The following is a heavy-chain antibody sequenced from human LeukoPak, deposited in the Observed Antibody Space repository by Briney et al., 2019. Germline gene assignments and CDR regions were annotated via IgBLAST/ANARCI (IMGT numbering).Heavy chain of an antibody. D-gene: IGHD2-15*01. CDR2: VTGNTGNT. V-gene: IGHV3-23*01. Sequence: PGGSLRLSCAASGFSFSNYAMNWVRQAPGKGPEWVSIVTGNTGNTWYADSVKGRFTISRDNSKNILYLQMNSLRAEDTAVYYCAEGTLGSCSGPSCYPLDYWGQGTLVTVSS. J-gene: IGHJ4*02. CDR3: AEGTLGSCSGPSCYPLDY. CDR1: GFSFSNYA.